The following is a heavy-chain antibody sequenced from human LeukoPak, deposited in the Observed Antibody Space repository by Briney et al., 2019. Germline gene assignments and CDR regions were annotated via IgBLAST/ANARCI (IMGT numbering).Heavy chain of an antibody. V-gene: IGHV7-4-1*02. J-gene: IGHJ2*01. Sequence: ASVKVSCKASGYTFTGYYMHWVRQAPGQGLEWMGWINTNTGNPTYAQGFTGRFVFSLDTSVSTAYLQISSLKAEDTAVYYCAIGGIAVAGTLEYFDLWGRGTLVTVSS. CDR1: GYTFTGYY. CDR3: AIGGIAVAGTLEYFDL. CDR2: INTNTGNP. D-gene: IGHD6-19*01.